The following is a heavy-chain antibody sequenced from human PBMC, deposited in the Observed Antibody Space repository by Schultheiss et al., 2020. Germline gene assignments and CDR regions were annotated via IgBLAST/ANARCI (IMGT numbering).Heavy chain of an antibody. CDR1: GFTFSSYE. Sequence: GGSLRLSCAASGFTFSSYEMNWVRQAPGKGLEWVSYISSSGSTIYYADSVKGRFTISRDNAKNSLYLQMNSLRAEDTAVYYCARVGYYYYGMDVWGKGTTVTVSS. J-gene: IGHJ6*04. CDR2: ISSSGSTI. V-gene: IGHV3-48*03. CDR3: ARVGYYYYGMDV.